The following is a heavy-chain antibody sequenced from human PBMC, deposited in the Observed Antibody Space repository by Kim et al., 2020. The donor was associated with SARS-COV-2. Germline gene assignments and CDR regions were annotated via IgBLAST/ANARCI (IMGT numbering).Heavy chain of an antibody. J-gene: IGHJ4*02. CDR3: AKDSSGFFGTYYFDY. CDR1: GFTFSSYA. CDR2: ISGSGGST. Sequence: GGSLRLSCAASGFTFSSYAMSWVRQAPGKGLEWVSAISGSGGSTYYADSVKGRFTISRDNSKNTLYLQMNSLRAEDTAVYYCAKDSSGFFGTYYFDYWGQGTRVTVSS. V-gene: IGHV3-23*01. D-gene: IGHD1-26*01.